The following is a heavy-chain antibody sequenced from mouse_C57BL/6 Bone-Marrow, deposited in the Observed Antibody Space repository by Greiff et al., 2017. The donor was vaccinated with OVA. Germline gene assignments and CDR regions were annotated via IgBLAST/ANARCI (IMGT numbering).Heavy chain of an antibody. Sequence: EVQLVESGGGLVQPGGSLKLSCAASGFTFSDYYMYWVRQTPEKRLEWVAYISNGGGSTYYPDTVKGRFTISRDNAKNTLYLQMSRLKSEDTAMYYCAKGGSIYWYFDVWGTGTTVTVSS. CDR3: AKGGSIYWYFDV. CDR2: ISNGGGST. V-gene: IGHV5-12*01. D-gene: IGHD1-1*02. J-gene: IGHJ1*03. CDR1: GFTFSDYY.